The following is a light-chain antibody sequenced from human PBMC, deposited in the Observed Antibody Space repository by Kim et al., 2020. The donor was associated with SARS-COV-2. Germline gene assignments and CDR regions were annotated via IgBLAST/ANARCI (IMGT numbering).Light chain of an antibody. V-gene: IGKV3-11*01. CDR3: QQRSNWPPLT. CDR1: QSVSRY. J-gene: IGKJ4*01. Sequence: SPGERATLSCRASQSVSRYLAWYQRKPGQAPRLLIYDASNRATGIPARFSGSGSGTDFTLTISSLEPEDFAVYYCQQRSNWPPLTFGGGTKVDIK. CDR2: DAS.